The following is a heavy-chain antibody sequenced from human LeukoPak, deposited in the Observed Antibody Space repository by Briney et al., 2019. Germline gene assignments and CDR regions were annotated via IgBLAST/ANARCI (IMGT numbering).Heavy chain of an antibody. CDR2: MNPNSGDT. Sequence: ASGKVSCKASGYTFTTYDITWVRQATGQGLEWMGWMNPNSGDTAYAQKFQGRVAMTRDTSISTAYMELSSLRSEDTAVYYCARGLGDYYDTSDYYYAVPAHWGQGTLVTVSS. D-gene: IGHD3-22*01. V-gene: IGHV1-8*01. CDR3: ARGLGDYYDTSDYYYAVPAH. CDR1: GYTFTTYD. J-gene: IGHJ4*02.